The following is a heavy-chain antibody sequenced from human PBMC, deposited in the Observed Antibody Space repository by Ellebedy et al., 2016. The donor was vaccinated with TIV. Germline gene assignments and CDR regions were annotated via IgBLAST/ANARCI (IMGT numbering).Heavy chain of an antibody. J-gene: IGHJ6*02. CDR2: ISSSGTTK. V-gene: IGHV3-48*03. CDR3: AAAHYYFYGKDV. CDR1: GFPFSRFE. D-gene: IGHD2-15*01. Sequence: PGGSLRLSCAASGFPFSRFEFNWVRQSTGKGLEWVSYISSSGTTKYYADSVKGRFTISRDNAKNSLYLQMNSLRAEDTAVYYCAAAHYYFYGKDVWGQGTRVTVSS.